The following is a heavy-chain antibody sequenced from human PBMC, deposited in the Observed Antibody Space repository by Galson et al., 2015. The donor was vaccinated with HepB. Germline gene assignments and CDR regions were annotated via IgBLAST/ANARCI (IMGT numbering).Heavy chain of an antibody. J-gene: IGHJ4*02. Sequence: SLRLSCAASGLTFSSYSMNWVRQAPGKGLEWVSYISSSSSTIYYADSVKGRFTISRDNAKNSLYLQMNSLRDEDTAVYYCASRASSSWYFAYWGQGTLVTVSS. D-gene: IGHD6-13*01. CDR1: GLTFSSYS. CDR2: ISSSSSTI. V-gene: IGHV3-48*02. CDR3: ASRASSSWYFAY.